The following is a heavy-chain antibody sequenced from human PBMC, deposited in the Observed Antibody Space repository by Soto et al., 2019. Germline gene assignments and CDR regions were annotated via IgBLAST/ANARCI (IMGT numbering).Heavy chain of an antibody. V-gene: IGHV3-23*01. CDR3: VRGVTIYFYYCIDV. J-gene: IGHJ6*03. D-gene: IGHD4-4*01. CDR1: GFTFSSYA. CDR2: ISGSGGST. Sequence: PGGSLRLSCAASGFTFSSYAMSWVRQAPGKGLKWVSAISGSGGSTYYADSVNGRFTISRENSKNTLYLQMNSLRAEDTAVYYYVRGVTIYFYYCIDVWGKGTTVTVSS.